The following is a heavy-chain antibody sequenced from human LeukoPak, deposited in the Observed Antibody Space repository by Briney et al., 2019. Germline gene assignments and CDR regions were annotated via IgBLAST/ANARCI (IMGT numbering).Heavy chain of an antibody. CDR1: GGSISSYY. J-gene: IGHJ6*03. CDR3: ARHDTTYTTYGYYYMDV. Sequence: SSETLSLTCTVSGGSISSYYWSWIRQPAGKGLEWIGRLYTSGGTYYNPSLKSRVTISVDTSKNQFSLKLSSVTAADTAVYYCARHDTTYTTYGYYYMDVWGKGTTVTVSS. CDR2: LYTSGGT. V-gene: IGHV4-4*07. D-gene: IGHD2-2*02.